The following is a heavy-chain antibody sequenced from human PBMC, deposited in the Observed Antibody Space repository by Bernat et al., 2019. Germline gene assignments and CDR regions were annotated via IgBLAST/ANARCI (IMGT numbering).Heavy chain of an antibody. Sequence: VQLVESGGGLVQPGGSLRLSCAASGFTFSSYAMHWVRQAPGKGLEWVAVISYDGSNTFYADSVKGRFTISRDNSKNTLYLQMSTLRPEDTALYYCAKKMTDAHFFDYWGQGTLVTVSS. CDR2: ISYDGSNT. D-gene: IGHD2-21*02. CDR3: AKKMTDAHFFDY. V-gene: IGHV3-30-3*01. CDR1: GFTFSSYA. J-gene: IGHJ4*02.